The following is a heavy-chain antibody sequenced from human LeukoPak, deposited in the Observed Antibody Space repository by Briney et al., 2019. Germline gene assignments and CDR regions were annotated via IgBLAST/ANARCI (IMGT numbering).Heavy chain of an antibody. CDR3: ARVAARPWYFDL. D-gene: IGHD6-6*01. J-gene: IGHJ2*01. CDR2: INPDGREK. CDR1: GFTLSSYW. V-gene: IGHV3-7*05. Sequence: GGSLRLSCEASGFTLSSYWMSWVRQIPGKGLEWVAHINPDGREKLYVDSVKGRFAISRDNAKNSVYLQMNSLRAGDTAVYYCARVAARPWYFDLWGRGTLVTVPS.